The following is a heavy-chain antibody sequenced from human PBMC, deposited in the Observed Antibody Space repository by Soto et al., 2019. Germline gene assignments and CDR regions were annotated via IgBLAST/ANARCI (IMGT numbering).Heavy chain of an antibody. J-gene: IGHJ4*02. Sequence: GGSLRLSCAASGFSFTSYAVSWVRQAPGKGLEWVSTISGSDGKTYYADSVKGRFSISIDTSTTTLYLQMNSLRVEDTAVYYCARWSFLDYWGQGTRVTVSS. CDR2: ISGSDGKT. CDR1: GFSFTSYA. V-gene: IGHV3-23*01. CDR3: ARWSFLDY. D-gene: IGHD1-26*01.